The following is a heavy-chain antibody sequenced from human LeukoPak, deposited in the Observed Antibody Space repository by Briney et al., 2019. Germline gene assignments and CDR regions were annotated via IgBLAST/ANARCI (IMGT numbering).Heavy chain of an antibody. CDR2: IYHSGST. V-gene: IGHV4-38-2*02. J-gene: IGHJ5*02. CDR3: VRDLSRDGCNR. D-gene: IGHD5-24*01. Sequence: SETLSLTCTVSGYSISSGYYWGWIRQPPGQGLEWIGSIYHSGSTYYNPSLKSRVTISLDTSKNQFSLKLSSVTAADTAMYYCVRDLSRDGCNRWGQGTLVTVSS. CDR1: GYSISSGYY.